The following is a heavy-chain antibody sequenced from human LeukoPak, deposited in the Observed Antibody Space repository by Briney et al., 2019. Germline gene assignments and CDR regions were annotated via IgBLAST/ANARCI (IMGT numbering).Heavy chain of an antibody. Sequence: GGPLRLSCAASGFTFSNAWMSWVRQAPGKGLEWVGRIESKTDGGTTDYAAPVKGRFTISRDDSKNTLYLQMNSLKTEDTAVYYCTTGTVAGYYYGMDVWGQGTTVTVSS. CDR2: IESKTDGGTT. J-gene: IGHJ6*02. CDR3: TTGTVAGYYYGMDV. D-gene: IGHD6-19*01. V-gene: IGHV3-15*04. CDR1: GFTFSNAW.